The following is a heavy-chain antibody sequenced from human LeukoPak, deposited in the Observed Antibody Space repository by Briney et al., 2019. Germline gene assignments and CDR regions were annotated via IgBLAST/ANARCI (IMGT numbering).Heavy chain of an antibody. D-gene: IGHD3-22*01. Sequence: PSETLSLTCTVSGVSISSSSYYWGWIRQPPGKGLEWIGSIYYSGSTYYNPSLKSRVTISVDTSKNQFSLKLSSVTAADTAVYYCAMMRSGYYFFWGQGTLVTVSS. J-gene: IGHJ4*02. CDR1: GVSISSSSYY. CDR3: AMMRSGYYFF. V-gene: IGHV4-39*07. CDR2: IYYSGST.